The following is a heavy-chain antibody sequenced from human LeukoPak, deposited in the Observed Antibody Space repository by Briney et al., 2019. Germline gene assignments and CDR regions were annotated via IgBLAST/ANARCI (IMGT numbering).Heavy chain of an antibody. Sequence: GGSLRLSCAVSGFTFSKYSMNWVRQAPGKGLEWVSYISSSSSTIYYADSVKGRFTISRDNAKNLLYLQMSRLRAEDTAVYYRAVGPNCGGDCYSSPVDYWGQGTLVSVSS. V-gene: IGHV3-48*01. D-gene: IGHD2-21*02. J-gene: IGHJ4*02. CDR2: ISSSSSTI. CDR1: GFTFSKYS. CDR3: AVGPNCGGDCYSSPVDY.